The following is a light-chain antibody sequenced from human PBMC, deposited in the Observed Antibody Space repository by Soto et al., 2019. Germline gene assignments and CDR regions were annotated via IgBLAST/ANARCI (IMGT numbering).Light chain of an antibody. J-gene: IGKJ4*01. CDR3: QQYNNWPLA. CDR2: GAS. V-gene: IGKV3-15*01. CDR1: QSVSSN. Sequence: EIVMTQSPATLSVSPGERATLSCRASQSVSSNLAWYQQKPGQAPRLLIYGASTRATAIPARFSGSGSGTEFTLTISSLQSADSAVYYCQQYNNWPLAIGGGTKVEIK.